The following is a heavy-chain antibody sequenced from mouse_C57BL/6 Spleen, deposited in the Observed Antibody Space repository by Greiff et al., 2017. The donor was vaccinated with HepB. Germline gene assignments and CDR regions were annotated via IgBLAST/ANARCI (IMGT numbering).Heavy chain of an antibody. V-gene: IGHV5-17*01. CDR3: ARPHYYGSSYWFAY. D-gene: IGHD1-1*01. J-gene: IGHJ3*01. Sequence: EVKVVESGGGLVKPGGSLKLSCAASGFTFSDYGMHWVRQAPEKGLEWVAYISSGSSTIYYADTVKGRFTISRDNAKNTLFLQMTSLRSEDTAMYYCARPHYYGSSYWFAYWGQGTLVTVSA. CDR1: GFTFSDYG. CDR2: ISSGSSTI.